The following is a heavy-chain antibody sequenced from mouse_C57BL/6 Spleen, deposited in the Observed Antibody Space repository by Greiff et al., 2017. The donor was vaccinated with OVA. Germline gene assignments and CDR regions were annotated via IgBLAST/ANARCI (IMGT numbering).Heavy chain of an antibody. V-gene: IGHV1-64*01. CDR1: GYTFTSYW. D-gene: IGHD3-1*01. CDR2: IHPNSGST. CDR3: GRGGGAFGRFCYGMDD. J-gene: IGHJ4*01. Sequence: QVQLQQPGAELVKPGASVKLSCKASGYTFTSYWMHWVKQRPGQGLEWIGMIHPNSGSTNYNEKFKSKATLTVDKSSSTAYMQLSSLTSEDSAVDYGGRGGGAFGRFCYGMDDWGQGNSVTVSS.